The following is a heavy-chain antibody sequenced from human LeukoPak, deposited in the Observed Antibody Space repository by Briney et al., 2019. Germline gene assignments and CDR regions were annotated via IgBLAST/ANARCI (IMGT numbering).Heavy chain of an antibody. CDR1: AGSISASSHY. CDR3: ARRDYRAWFDP. CDR2: VYYTGSI. V-gene: IGHV4-39*01. J-gene: IGHJ5*02. Sequence: SHTLSLTRTVSAGSISASSHYCARVRQPPGKGLEWIGSVYYTGSIRYNTSLKSRVTISVDMTKNDLFLTLSSVTAADTTFYYCARRDYRAWFDPWGQGILVTVSP. D-gene: IGHD2-21*01.